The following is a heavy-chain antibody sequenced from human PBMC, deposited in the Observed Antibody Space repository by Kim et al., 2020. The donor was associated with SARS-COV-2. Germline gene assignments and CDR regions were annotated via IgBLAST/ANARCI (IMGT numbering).Heavy chain of an antibody. CDR2: IKTKTDGGTT. CDR1: GFTFSDAW. CDR3: TTVGSGYYDTSGYNRFDY. J-gene: IGHJ5*01. D-gene: IGHD3-22*01. Sequence: GGSLRLSCVASGFTFSDAWMSWVRQAPGKGLEWFGRIKTKTDGGTTDYAAPVKGRFTISRDDSKNTVYLQLNSLKTEDTAVYYCTTVGSGYYDTSGYNRFDYWGQGTLVTVSS. V-gene: IGHV3-15*01.